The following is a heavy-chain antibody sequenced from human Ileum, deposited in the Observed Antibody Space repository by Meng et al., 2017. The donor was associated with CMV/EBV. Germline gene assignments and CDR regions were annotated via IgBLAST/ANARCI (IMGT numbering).Heavy chain of an antibody. CDR1: GDPISSGSHS. CDR2: MYFSGIA. V-gene: IGHV4-39*07. CDR3: ARDLTNKWFYY. D-gene: IGHD1-26*01. Sequence: QTQLQESGPGMVQPAETLSLTCTAAGDPISSGSHSWAWFRQPPGKRLEWIGSMYFSGIADYNPSLKSRVTISLHATQKQFSLRLTSVTAADSAVYFCARDLTNKWFYYWGQGTLVTVSS. J-gene: IGHJ4*02.